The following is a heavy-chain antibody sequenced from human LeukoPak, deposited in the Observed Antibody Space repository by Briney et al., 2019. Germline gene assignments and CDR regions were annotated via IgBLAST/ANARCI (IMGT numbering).Heavy chain of an antibody. D-gene: IGHD3-10*01. CDR1: GFTFSSYS. Sequence: GGSLRLSCAASGFTFSSYSMNWVRQAPGKGLEWVSSISSSSSHIYYADSVKGRFTISRDNAKNSLYLQMNSLRAEDTAVYYCARDRDLWFGELGGHFDYWGQGTLVTVSS. J-gene: IGHJ4*02. CDR2: ISSSSSHI. CDR3: ARDRDLWFGELGGHFDY. V-gene: IGHV3-21*01.